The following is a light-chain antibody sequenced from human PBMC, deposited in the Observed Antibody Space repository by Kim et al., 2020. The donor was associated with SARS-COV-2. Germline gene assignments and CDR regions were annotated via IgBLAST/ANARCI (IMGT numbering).Light chain of an antibody. V-gene: IGLV3-25*03. CDR3: QSADSSDTFWV. CDR1: ALPKKY. CDR2: EDT. J-gene: IGLJ3*02. Sequence: QGQTARSTCSGDALPKKYAYWFQQKPGQAPVLVIKEDTERPSGIPERFSGSTSGTTVTLTISGVQAEDEADYYCQSADSSDTFWVFGGGTQLTVL.